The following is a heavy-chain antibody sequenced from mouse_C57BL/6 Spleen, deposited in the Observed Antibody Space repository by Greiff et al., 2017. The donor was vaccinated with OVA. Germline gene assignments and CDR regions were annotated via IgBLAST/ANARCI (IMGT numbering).Heavy chain of an antibody. J-gene: IGHJ3*01. CDR1: GYAFSSYW. Sequence: QVQLKQSGAELVKPGASVKISCKASGYAFSSYWMNWVKQRPGKGLEWIGQIYPGDGDTNYNGKFKGKATLTADKSSSTAYMQLSSLTSEDSAVYFCARSGDYDYDGAWFAYWGQGTLVTVSA. D-gene: IGHD2-4*01. V-gene: IGHV1-80*01. CDR3: ARSGDYDYDGAWFAY. CDR2: IYPGDGDT.